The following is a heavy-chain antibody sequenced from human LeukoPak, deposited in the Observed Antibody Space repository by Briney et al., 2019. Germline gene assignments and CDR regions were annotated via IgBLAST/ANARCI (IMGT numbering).Heavy chain of an antibody. CDR2: IKQDGGEK. Sequence: PGGSLRLSCAASGFTFSNSWMSWVRQAPGKGLEWVANIKQDGGEKVYVDSVKGRFTISRDNAKNSLYLQMNSLRAEDTAVYYCARAKTCGGGSCYPSALGMDVWGQGTTVTVSS. CDR1: GFTFSNSW. V-gene: IGHV3-7*03. CDR3: ARAKTCGGGSCYPSALGMDV. J-gene: IGHJ6*02. D-gene: IGHD2-15*01.